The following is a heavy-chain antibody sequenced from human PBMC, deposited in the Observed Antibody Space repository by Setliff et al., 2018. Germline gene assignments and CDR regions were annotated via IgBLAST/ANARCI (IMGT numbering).Heavy chain of an antibody. J-gene: IGHJ4*02. CDR2: ISGSAQTT. Sequence: PGGSLRLSCAASGFAFSRYGMHWVRQAPGKGLEWVSMISGSAQTTYYADSVKGRFTISRDNAKNSLYLQMNSLRAEDTAVYYCAREGDVGYSYGFGYFDYWGQGTLVTVSS. CDR1: GFAFSRYG. D-gene: IGHD5-18*01. CDR3: AREGDVGYSYGFGYFDY. V-gene: IGHV3-48*04.